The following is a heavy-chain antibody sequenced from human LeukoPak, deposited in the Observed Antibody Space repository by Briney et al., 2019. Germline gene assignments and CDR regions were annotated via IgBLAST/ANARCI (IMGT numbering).Heavy chain of an antibody. CDR3: ARVSLRGCCGGDPLDY. CDR1: GFTFSSYA. J-gene: IGHJ4*02. D-gene: IGHD2-21*02. V-gene: IGHV3-30-3*01. Sequence: GGSLRLSCAASGFTFSSYAMHWVRQAPGKGLEWVAVISYDGSNKYYADSVKGRFTISRDNSKNTLYLQMNSLRAEDTAVYYCARVSLRGCCGGDPLDYWGQGTLVTVSS. CDR2: ISYDGSNK.